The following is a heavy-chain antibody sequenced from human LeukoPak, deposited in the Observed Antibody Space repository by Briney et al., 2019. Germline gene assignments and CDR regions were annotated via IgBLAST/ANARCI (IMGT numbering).Heavy chain of an antibody. CDR3: ARDLSLIALTD. Sequence: PGGSLRLSCAASGFTFSSYAMSWVRQAPGKGLEWVSAVTATSSSTYDADSVQGRFTISRDNSKNTLYLQMNGLRPEDTAIYYCARDLSLIALTDWGQGTLVTVSS. D-gene: IGHD3-22*01. V-gene: IGHV3-23*01. CDR2: VTATSSST. J-gene: IGHJ4*02. CDR1: GFTFSSYA.